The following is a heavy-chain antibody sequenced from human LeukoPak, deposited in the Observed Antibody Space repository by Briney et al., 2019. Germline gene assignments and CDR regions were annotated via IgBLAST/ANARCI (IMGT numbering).Heavy chain of an antibody. J-gene: IGHJ4*02. CDR2: INPSGGST. V-gene: IGHV1-46*01. D-gene: IGHD3-10*01. CDR1: GYTFTSYY. CDR3: AREGGGGVQGVIPEPPFLFDY. Sequence: ASVKVSCKASGYTFTSYYMHWVRQAPGQGLEWMGIINPSGGSTSYAQKFQGRVTMTRDTSTSTVYMELSSLRSEDTAVYYCAREGGGGVQGVIPEPPFLFDYWGQGTLVTVSS.